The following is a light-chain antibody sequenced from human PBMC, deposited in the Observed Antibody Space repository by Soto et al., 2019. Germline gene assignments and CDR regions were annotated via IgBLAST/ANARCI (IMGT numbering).Light chain of an antibody. Sequence: DIQMTQSPSTLSASVGDRVTITCRASQSISSWLAWYQQKPGKAPKVLIHKASSLESGVPSRFSGSGSGTEFTLTISSLQPDDFAPYYCQQYHSYSYTFGQGTKLEIK. CDR3: QQYHSYSYT. J-gene: IGKJ2*01. CDR1: QSISSW. CDR2: KAS. V-gene: IGKV1-5*03.